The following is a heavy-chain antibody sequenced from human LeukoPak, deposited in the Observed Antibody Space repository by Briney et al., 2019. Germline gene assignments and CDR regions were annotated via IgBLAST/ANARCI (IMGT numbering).Heavy chain of an antibody. CDR3: AKGRIRYFGPPGGMDV. CDR2: ISGSGGST. CDR1: GFTFSSYA. V-gene: IGHV3-23*01. J-gene: IGHJ6*02. Sequence: GGSLRLSCAASGFTFSSYAMSWVRQAPGKGLEWVSAISGSGGSTYYADSVKGRFTISRDNSKNTLYLQMNSLRAEDTAVYYCAKGRIRYFGPPGGMDVWGQGTTVTVSS. D-gene: IGHD3-9*01.